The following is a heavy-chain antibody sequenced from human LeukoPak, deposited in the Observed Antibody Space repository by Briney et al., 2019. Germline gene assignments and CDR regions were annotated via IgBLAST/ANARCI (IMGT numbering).Heavy chain of an antibody. D-gene: IGHD4-17*01. CDR1: TNSMSSDHY. Sequence: PSETLSLTCTVSTNSMSSDHYWGWIRQPPGTGLEWIGNVDPSWNTYYNPSLKSRAAISLDTSKKQFSLNLTPVTAADTAVYYCATVRASHYGDWYFDSWGHGTRVTVSS. CDR3: ATVRASHYGDWYFDS. CDR2: VDPSWNT. V-gene: IGHV4-38-2*02. J-gene: IGHJ4*01.